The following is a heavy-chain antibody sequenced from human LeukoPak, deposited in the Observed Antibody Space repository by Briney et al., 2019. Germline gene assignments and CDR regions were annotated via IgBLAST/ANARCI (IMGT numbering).Heavy chain of an antibody. CDR2: IYYSGIT. CDR1: GGSISTYY. J-gene: IGHJ3*02. V-gene: IGHV4-59*01. Sequence: SETLSLTCTVSGGSISTYYWSWIRQPPGRGLEWIGYIYYSGITDYSPSLKGRVTISIDTSKKQFSLKLSSVTAADTAVYYCARWEASRVAFDIWGQGILVTVSS. CDR3: ARWEASRVAFDI. D-gene: IGHD1-26*01.